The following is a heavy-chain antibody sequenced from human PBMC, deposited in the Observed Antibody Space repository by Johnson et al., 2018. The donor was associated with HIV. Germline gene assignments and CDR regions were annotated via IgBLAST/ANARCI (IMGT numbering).Heavy chain of an antibody. Sequence: VLLVASGGGVVQPGRSLRLSCTASGFTFSTYGMHWVRQAPGKGLEWVANIKKDGSEKYYVASVQGRFTISRDNAKNSLYLQLNSLRADDTAVYFCARDRFGDSDAFDIWGQGTMVTVSS. V-gene: IGHV3-7*01. J-gene: IGHJ3*02. CDR1: GFTFSTYG. CDR2: IKKDGSEK. CDR3: ARDRFGDSDAFDI. D-gene: IGHD4-17*01.